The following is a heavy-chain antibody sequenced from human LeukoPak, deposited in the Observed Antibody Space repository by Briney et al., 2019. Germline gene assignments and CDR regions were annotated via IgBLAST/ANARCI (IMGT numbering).Heavy chain of an antibody. CDR3: AKGTVRFLEWGQPGYFDY. CDR1: GFTFDTFG. D-gene: IGHD3-3*01. V-gene: IGHV3-23*01. Sequence: PGGSLRLSCAASGFTFDTFGMNWVRQAPGKGLEWVASVSTTLDNTYYADSVKGRFTISRDNSVNTLYLQMNSLRADDTAIYYCAKGTVRFLEWGQPGYFDYWGQGALVTVSS. CDR2: VSTTLDNT. J-gene: IGHJ4*03.